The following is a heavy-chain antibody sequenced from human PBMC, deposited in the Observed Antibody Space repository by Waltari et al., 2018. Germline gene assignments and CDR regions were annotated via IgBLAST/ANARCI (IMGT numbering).Heavy chain of an antibody. J-gene: IGHJ4*02. CDR3: ARDYAPGVVNRHSPPDY. V-gene: IGHV1-69*05. CDR1: GGTFSSYA. Sequence: QVQLVQSGAEVKKPGSSVKVSCKASGGTFSSYAISWVRPAPGQGLEWMGGIIPIFGTANYAQKFQGRVTITTDESTSTAYMELSSLRSEDTAVYYCARDYAPGVVNRHSPPDYWGQGTLVTVSS. CDR2: IIPIFGTA. D-gene: IGHD3-3*01.